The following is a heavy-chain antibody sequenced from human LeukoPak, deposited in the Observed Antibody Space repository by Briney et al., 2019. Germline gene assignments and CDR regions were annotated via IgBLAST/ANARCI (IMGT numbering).Heavy chain of an antibody. CDR3: ARDSRPAHYYDSSGQDWYFDL. J-gene: IGHJ2*01. Sequence: SETLSLTCTVSGGSISSYYRSWIRQPPGKGLELIGYIYYSGTINYNPSLKSRVTISVVTSKNQFSLKLSSVTAADTAVYYCARDSRPAHYYDSSGQDWYFDLWGRGTLVTVSS. D-gene: IGHD3-22*01. CDR1: GGSISSYY. CDR2: IYYSGTI. V-gene: IGHV4-59*12.